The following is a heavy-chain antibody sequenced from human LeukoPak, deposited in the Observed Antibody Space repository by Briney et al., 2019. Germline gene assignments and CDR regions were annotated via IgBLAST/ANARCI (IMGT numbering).Heavy chain of an antibody. J-gene: IGHJ4*02. Sequence: ASVKVSCKASGYTFTGYYMHWVRQAPGQGLEWMGWINPNSGGTNYAQKFQGRVTMTRDTSISTAYMELSRLRSDDTAVYYCARTDNYDFWSGSRPDLDYWGQGTLVTVSS. CDR1: GYTFTGYY. D-gene: IGHD3-3*01. CDR3: ARTDNYDFWSGSRPDLDY. CDR2: INPNSGGT. V-gene: IGHV1-2*02.